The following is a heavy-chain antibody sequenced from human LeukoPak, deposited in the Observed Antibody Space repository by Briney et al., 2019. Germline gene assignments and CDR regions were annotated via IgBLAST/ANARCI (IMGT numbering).Heavy chain of an antibody. D-gene: IGHD2-2*01. CDR1: GGSISSSSYY. V-gene: IGHV4-39*07. CDR3: ARGLSRTPPGGY. CDR2: IYHSGST. Sequence: SETLTLTCTVSGGSISSSSYYWGWIRQPPGKGLEWIGSIYHSGSTNYNPSLKSRVTISVDTSKNQFSLKLNSVTAADTAVYYCARGLSRTPPGGYWGQGTLVTVSS. J-gene: IGHJ4*02.